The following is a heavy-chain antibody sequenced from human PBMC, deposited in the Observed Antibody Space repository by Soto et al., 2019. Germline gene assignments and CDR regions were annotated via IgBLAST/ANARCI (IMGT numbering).Heavy chain of an antibody. Sequence: VGSLRLSCAASGFTFSDYYMIWSRQAPGKGLEWVSFISGGGSATEYADSVKGRFTISRDNSKKTLYLHMNSLRAEDSASYYCAFLTGYDYHHSDGMDVSCQGIMV. J-gene: IGHJ6*02. D-gene: IGHD5-12*01. CDR1: GFTFSDYY. CDR3: AFLTGYDYHHSDGMDV. CDR2: ISGGGSAT. V-gene: IGHV3-11*04.